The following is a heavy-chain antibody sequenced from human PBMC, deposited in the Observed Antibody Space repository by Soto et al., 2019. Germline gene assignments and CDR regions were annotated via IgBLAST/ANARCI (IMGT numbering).Heavy chain of an antibody. J-gene: IGHJ3*02. CDR1: GYTFTSYD. CDR3: ARGGVESIAFADDAFDI. V-gene: IGHV1-8*01. CDR2: MNPKSGNT. Sequence: QVQLVQSGAEVKKPGAAVKVSCEASGYTFTSYDINWVRQATGRGCEWMGWMNPKSGNTGHAQKLQGLVTMTSNTSIRTTYMELSSLRSEDMAVYYCARGGVESIAFADDAFDIWGQGTMVTVST. D-gene: IGHD6-6*01.